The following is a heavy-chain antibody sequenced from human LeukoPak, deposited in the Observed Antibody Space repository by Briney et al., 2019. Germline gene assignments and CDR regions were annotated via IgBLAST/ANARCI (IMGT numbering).Heavy chain of an antibody. Sequence: GGSLRLSCSASGFTFSSYAMHWVRQAPGKGLEYVSAISSNGGSTYYADSVKGRFTISRDNSKNTLYLQMNSLRAEDTAVYYCARDRDIVVVPAASSGFDYWGQGTLVTVSS. CDR1: GFTFSSYA. J-gene: IGHJ4*02. CDR2: ISSNGGST. CDR3: ARDRDIVVVPAASSGFDY. D-gene: IGHD2-2*01. V-gene: IGHV3-64*04.